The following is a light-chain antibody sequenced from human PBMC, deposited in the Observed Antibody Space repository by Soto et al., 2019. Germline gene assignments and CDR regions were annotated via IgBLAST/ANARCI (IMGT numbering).Light chain of an antibody. CDR1: QSVTSSY. J-gene: IGKJ4*01. V-gene: IGKV3-20*01. Sequence: EIVLTQSPGTLSLSPGERATLSCRASQSVTSSYLAWYQQKPGQAPRLLMYGASSRVTGIPDRFSGSGSGTDFTLTISRLEPEDFAVYYCQQYGSSVLTFGGGTKVDIK. CDR2: GAS. CDR3: QQYGSSVLT.